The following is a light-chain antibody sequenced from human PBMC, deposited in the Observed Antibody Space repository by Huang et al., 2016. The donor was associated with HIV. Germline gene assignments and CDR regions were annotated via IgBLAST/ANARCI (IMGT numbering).Light chain of an antibody. Sequence: DIVLTLSPDSLAVSLGERATINCSSSRSILYNSNNKNYLAWHQQKPGQSPKLLIYWASTRESGVPDRFSGSGSETDFTLTISSLQAEDVAVYFCQQYYTTPGTFGPGTTVHIK. CDR3: QQYYTTPGT. J-gene: IGKJ3*01. CDR2: WAS. CDR1: RSILYNSNNKNY. V-gene: IGKV4-1*01.